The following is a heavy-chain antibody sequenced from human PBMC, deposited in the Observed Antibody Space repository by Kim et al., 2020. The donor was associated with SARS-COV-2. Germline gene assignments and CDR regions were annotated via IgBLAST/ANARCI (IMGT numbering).Heavy chain of an antibody. CDR1: GGSFSGYY. J-gene: IGHJ4*02. D-gene: IGHD5-18*01. CDR3: ALDVDTATY. Sequence: SETLSLTCAVYGGSFSGYYWSWIRQPPGKGLEWIGEINHSGSTNYNPSLKSRVTISVDTSKNQFSLKLSSVTAADTAVYYCALDVDTATYWGQGTLVTVS. V-gene: IGHV4-34*01. CDR2: INHSGST.